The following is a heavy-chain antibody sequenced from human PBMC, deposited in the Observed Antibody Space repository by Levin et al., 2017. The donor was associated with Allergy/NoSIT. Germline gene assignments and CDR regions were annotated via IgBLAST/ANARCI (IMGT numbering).Heavy chain of an antibody. J-gene: IGHJ5*02. CDR2: ISAVSTYI. V-gene: IGHV3-21*01. CDR3: ARDRDDDFFKWLDP. Sequence: GGSLRLSCAASGFTFSSYSMTWVRQAPGKALEWVSSISAVSTYIYYADSVKGRFTISRDNAKNSPYLQMDSLRAEDTAVYYCARDRDDDFFKWLDPWGQGTLVTVSS. CDR1: GFTFSSYS. D-gene: IGHD4-17*01.